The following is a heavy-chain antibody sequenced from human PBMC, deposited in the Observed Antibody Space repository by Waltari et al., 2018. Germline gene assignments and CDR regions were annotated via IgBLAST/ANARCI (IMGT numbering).Heavy chain of an antibody. CDR2: LNPSGGSA. V-gene: IGHV1-46*02. J-gene: IGHJ3*02. CDR1: EYTLDSFY. D-gene: IGHD5-12*01. CDR3: SRGRGGYRYGSFDM. Sequence: QVHLVQSGAEVKTPGASVRISCKASEYTLDSFYINGVRQAPGQGLEWMGILNPSGGSATYAQKLQGRVTMTRDKSTGTVYMELSSLRSDDTAIYYCSRGRGGYRYGSFDMWGQGTLVNVSS.